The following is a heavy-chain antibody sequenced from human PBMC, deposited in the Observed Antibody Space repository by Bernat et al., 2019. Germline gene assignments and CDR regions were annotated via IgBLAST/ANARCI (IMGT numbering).Heavy chain of an antibody. CDR3: ARERTTIWFDP. CDR1: GYTFTSYY. D-gene: IGHD4-11*01. V-gene: IGHV1-46*01. CDR2: INPSGGST. J-gene: IGHJ5*02. Sequence: QVQLVQSGAEVKKPGASVKVSCKASGYTFTSYYMHWVRQAPGQGLEWMGIINPSGGSTSYAQKFQGRVTMTRDTSTSTVYMELSSLRSENTAVYYCARERTTIWFDPWGQGTLVTVSS.